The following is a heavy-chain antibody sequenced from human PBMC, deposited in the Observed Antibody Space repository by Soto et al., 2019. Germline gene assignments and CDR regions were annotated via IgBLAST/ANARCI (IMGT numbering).Heavy chain of an antibody. CDR3: TTEGGGSSSNN. V-gene: IGHV3-48*02. CDR2: IRGSSGTT. D-gene: IGHD1-26*01. Sequence: EVQLLESGGGLVRPGGSLRLSCAASGYSVSGYSMNWVRQAPGKGLEWISYIRGSSGTTIYAASVRGRFTISRDNANNSLYLHMDRLRDDDTAVYYCTTEGGGSSSNNWGQGTLVIVSS. J-gene: IGHJ4*02. CDR1: GYSVSGYS.